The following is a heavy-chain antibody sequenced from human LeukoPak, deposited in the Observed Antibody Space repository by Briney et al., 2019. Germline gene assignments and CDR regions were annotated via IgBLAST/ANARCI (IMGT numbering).Heavy chain of an antibody. V-gene: IGHV4-34*01. CDR3: ASRVRVGPIDY. CDR1: GGSFSGYY. J-gene: IGHJ4*02. Sequence: SETLSLTCVVYGGSFSGYYWSWIRQPPGKGLEWSGEINHSGSTNYNPSLKSRVTISVDTSKTQFSLKLSSVTAADTAVYYCASRVRVGPIDYWGQGPLVTVSS. D-gene: IGHD1-26*01. CDR2: INHSGST.